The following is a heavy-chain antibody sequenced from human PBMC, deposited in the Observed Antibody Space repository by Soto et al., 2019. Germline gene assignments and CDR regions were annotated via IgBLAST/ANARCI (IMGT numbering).Heavy chain of an antibody. CDR3: ARRYGGTFDY. CDR2: IYYSGST. D-gene: IGHD2-15*01. CDR1: GGSISSYY. Sequence: SETLSLTCTVSGGSISSYYWSWIQQPPGKGLEWIGYIYYSGSTNYNPSLKSRVTISVDTSKNQFSLKLRSVTAADTAVYYCARRYGGTFDYWGQGTLVTVSS. V-gene: IGHV4-59*01. J-gene: IGHJ4*02.